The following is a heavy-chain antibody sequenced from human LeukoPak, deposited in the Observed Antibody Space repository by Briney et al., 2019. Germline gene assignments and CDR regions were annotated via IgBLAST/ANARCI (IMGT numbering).Heavy chain of an antibody. CDR3: ARDSSGYQ. V-gene: IGHV3-7*01. CDR2: IKEEGSEK. D-gene: IGHD3-22*01. CDR1: GFTFSIYR. Sequence: GGSQRLSCAASGFTFSIYRMRCVRQARGKGLEWVAKIKEEGSEKYYGDSVKGRFTISRGNAKNSLYLQMNSLRAEDTAVYYCARDSSGYQWGQGTLVTVSS. J-gene: IGHJ4*02.